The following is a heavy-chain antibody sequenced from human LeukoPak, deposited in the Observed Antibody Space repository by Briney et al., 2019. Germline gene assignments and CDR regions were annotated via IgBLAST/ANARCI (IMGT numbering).Heavy chain of an antibody. CDR1: GDSINTSNYF. CDR2: IYYIGTS. J-gene: IGHJ4*02. D-gene: IGHD1-26*01. Sequence: SETLSLTCTVSGDSINTSNYFWGWIRQSTGKGLEWIGNIYYIGTSDYNPSLKSRVTISIDTSKNQLSLNLRSVTAADTAFYYCARHRSGSYIRYFDFWGQGALVTVSS. V-gene: IGHV4-39*01. CDR3: ARHRSGSYIRYFDF.